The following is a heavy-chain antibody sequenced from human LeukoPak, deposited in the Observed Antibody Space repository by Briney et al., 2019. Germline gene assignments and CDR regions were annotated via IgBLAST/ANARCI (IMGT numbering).Heavy chain of an antibody. J-gene: IGHJ4*02. CDR1: GYTFTSYG. D-gene: IGHD3-22*01. CDR2: ISAYNGNT. CDR3: TSGDRYFDSTFDY. V-gene: IGHV1-18*01. Sequence: ASVKVSCKASGYTFTSYGISWVRQAPGQGLEWMGWISAYNGNTNYAQKLQGRVTMTTDMSTHTAYMELRSLRSDDTAVYYCTSGDRYFDSTFDYWGRGTLVIVSS.